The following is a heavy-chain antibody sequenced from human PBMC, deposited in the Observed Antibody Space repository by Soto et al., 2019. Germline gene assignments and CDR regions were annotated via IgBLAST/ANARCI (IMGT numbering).Heavy chain of an antibody. D-gene: IGHD2-2*01. J-gene: IGHJ4*02. CDR2: ISYDGSNK. CDR3: AKDMEKIFTSCPDY. V-gene: IGHV3-30*18. CDR1: GFTFSSYG. Sequence: GGSLRLSCAASGFTFSSYGMHWVRQAPGKGLEWVAVISYDGSNKYYADSVKGRFTISRDNSKNTLYLQMNSLRAEDTAVYYCAKDMEKIFTSCPDYWGQGTLVTVSS.